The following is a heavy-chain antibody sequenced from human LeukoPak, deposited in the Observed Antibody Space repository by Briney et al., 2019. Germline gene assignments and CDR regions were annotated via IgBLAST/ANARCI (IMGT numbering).Heavy chain of an antibody. CDR3: AKTRPLDSSSWSHGDY. Sequence: TGGSLRLSCAASGFTFNSYAMSWVRQAPGKGLEWVSAISGSGDSTYYGDSVKGRFTISRDNSKNTPYLQMNSLRAEDTAVYYCAKTRPLDSSSWSHGDYWGQGTLVTVSS. J-gene: IGHJ4*02. CDR2: ISGSGDST. V-gene: IGHV3-23*01. D-gene: IGHD6-13*01. CDR1: GFTFNSYA.